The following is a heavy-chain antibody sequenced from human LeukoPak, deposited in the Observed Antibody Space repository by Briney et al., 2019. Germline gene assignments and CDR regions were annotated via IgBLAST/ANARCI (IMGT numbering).Heavy chain of an antibody. CDR2: ISAYNGNT. CDR1: GYTFTDYY. Sequence: ASVKVSCKASGYTFTDYYMHWVRQAPGQGLEWMGWISAYNGNTNYAQKLQGRVTMTTDTSTSTAYMELRSLRSDDTAVYYCARKASSYYYDSSGYSLLYYFDYWGQGTLVTVSS. V-gene: IGHV1-18*04. CDR3: ARKASSYYYDSSGYSLLYYFDY. D-gene: IGHD3-22*01. J-gene: IGHJ4*02.